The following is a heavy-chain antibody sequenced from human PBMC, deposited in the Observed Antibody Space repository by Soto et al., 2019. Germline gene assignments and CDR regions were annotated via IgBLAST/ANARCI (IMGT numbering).Heavy chain of an antibody. V-gene: IGHV3-23*01. CDR3: AKDSEGMAAGFPYFDY. J-gene: IGHJ4*02. CDR2: ISGSGGST. Sequence: GGSLRLSCAASGFTFSSYAMSWVRQAPGKGLEWVSAISGSGGSTYYADSVKGRFTISRDNSKNTLYLQMNSLRAEDTAVYYCAKDSEGMAAGFPYFDYWGQGTLVTVSS. D-gene: IGHD6-13*01. CDR1: GFTFSSYA.